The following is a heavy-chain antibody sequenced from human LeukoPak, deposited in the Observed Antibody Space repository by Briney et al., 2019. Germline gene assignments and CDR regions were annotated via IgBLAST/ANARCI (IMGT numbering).Heavy chain of an antibody. D-gene: IGHD6-13*01. CDR1: GYTFTSYY. CDR3: ASLGGIAGQPLSDY. J-gene: IGHJ4*02. V-gene: IGHV1-46*04. Sequence: GASVKVSCKASGYTFTSYYMHWVRQAPGQGLEWMGIINPSGGSTSYAQKLQGRVTMTRDMSTSTVYMELSSLRSEDTAVYYCASLGGIAGQPLSDYWGQGTLVTVSS. CDR2: INPSGGST.